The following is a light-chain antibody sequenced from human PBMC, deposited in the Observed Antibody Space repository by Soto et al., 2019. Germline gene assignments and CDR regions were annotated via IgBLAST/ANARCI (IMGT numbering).Light chain of an antibody. V-gene: IGLV2-14*01. Sequence: QSVLSQPASVSGSPGQSITISCTGSNSDVGGYDYVSWYQQHPGKAPKLMIYEVSNRPSGVSNRFSGSKSGNTASLTISGLQPEDEVDYYCSSYANSSTRLFGTGTKVTVL. CDR1: NSDVGGYDY. CDR3: SSYANSSTRL. J-gene: IGLJ1*01. CDR2: EVS.